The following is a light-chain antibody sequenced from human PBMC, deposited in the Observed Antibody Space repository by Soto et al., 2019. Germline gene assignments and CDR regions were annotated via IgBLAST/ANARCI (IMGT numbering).Light chain of an antibody. Sequence: SYELTQPSSVSVSPGQTARITCSGDVLAKKYARWFQQKSGQAPVLVIYKDNERPSGIPERFSGSSSGTTVTLTISGAQVEDEADYYCSLRLTTSGVFGGGTKLTV. V-gene: IGLV3-27*01. CDR1: VLAKKY. CDR2: KDN. J-gene: IGLJ2*01. CDR3: SLRLTTSGV.